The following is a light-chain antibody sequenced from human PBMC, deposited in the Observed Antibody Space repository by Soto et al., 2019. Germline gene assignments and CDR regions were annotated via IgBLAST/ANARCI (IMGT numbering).Light chain of an antibody. CDR2: TAS. CDR3: QHSKGSPLT. Sequence: DILMTQSPPSVSASVGDRVTITCRASQDIDTWLAWYQQKPGRGPKLLIYTASTLHSGVPSRFSGRKSGTDFTLTISSLQPEDSASYYCQHSKGSPLTFGGGTKVEV. CDR1: QDIDTW. J-gene: IGKJ4*01. V-gene: IGKV1-12*01.